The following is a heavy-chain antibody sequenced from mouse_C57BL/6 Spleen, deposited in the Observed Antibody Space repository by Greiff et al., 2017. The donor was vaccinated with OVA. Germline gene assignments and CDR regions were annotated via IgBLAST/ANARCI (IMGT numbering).Heavy chain of an antibody. D-gene: IGHD1-1*01. CDR2: ISDGGSYT. J-gene: IGHJ4*01. Sequence: EVQGVESGGGLVKPGGSLKLSCAASGFTFSSYAMSWVRQTPEKRLEWVATISDGGSYTYYPDNVKGRFTISRDNAKNNLYLQMSHLKSEDTAMYYCARYYYGSRRDYAMDYWGQGTSVTVSS. CDR1: GFTFSSYA. V-gene: IGHV5-4*01. CDR3: ARYYYGSRRDYAMDY.